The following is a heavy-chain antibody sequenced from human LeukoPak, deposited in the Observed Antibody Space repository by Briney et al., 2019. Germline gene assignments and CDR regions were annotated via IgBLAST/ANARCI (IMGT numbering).Heavy chain of an antibody. CDR1: GFTFSSYA. Sequence: GGSLRLSCAASGFTFSSYAMSWVRQAPGKGLEWVSAISGSGGSTYYADSVKGRFTISRDNSKNTLYLQMNSLRAEDTAVYYCARVPRGVAISDYYYGMDVWGLGTTVTVSS. D-gene: IGHD3-10*01. CDR3: ARVPRGVAISDYYYGMDV. J-gene: IGHJ6*02. V-gene: IGHV3-23*01. CDR2: ISGSGGST.